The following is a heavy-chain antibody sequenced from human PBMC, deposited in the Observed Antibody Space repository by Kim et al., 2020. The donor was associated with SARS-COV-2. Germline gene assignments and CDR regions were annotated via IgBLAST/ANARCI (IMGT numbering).Heavy chain of an antibody. CDR2: INTNTGNP. Sequence: ASVKVSCKASGYTFTSYAMNWVRQAPGQGLEWMGWINTNTGNPTYAQGFTGRFVFSLDTSVSTAYLQISSLKAEDTAVYYCARDLMYYDFWSGYCQIWGQGTMVTVSS. D-gene: IGHD3-3*01. CDR1: GYTFTSYA. CDR3: ARDLMYYDFWSGYCQI. V-gene: IGHV7-4-1*02. J-gene: IGHJ3*02.